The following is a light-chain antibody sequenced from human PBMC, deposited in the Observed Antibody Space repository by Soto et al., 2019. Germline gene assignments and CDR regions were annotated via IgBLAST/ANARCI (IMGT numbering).Light chain of an antibody. V-gene: IGKV3-15*01. CDR3: QKYNSAPLT. CDR2: DTS. J-gene: IGKJ4*01. CDR1: QSVSIH. Sequence: EIVMSQSPATLSVSPGERATLSCRVSQSVSIHLAWYQQKPGQAPRLLIYDTSTRATGIPARFSGSGSGTEFTLTISSLQSEDVAAYYCQKYNSAPLTFGGGTKVDIK.